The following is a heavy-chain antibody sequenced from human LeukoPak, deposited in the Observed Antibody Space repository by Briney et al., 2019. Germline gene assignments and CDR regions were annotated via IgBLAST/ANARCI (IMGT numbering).Heavy chain of an antibody. CDR1: GYTFTGYY. V-gene: IGHV1-46*01. Sequence: ASVKVSCKASGYTFTGYYMHWVRQAPGQGLEWMGIINPSGGSTSYAQKFQGRVTMTRDMSTSTVYMELSSLRSEDTAVYYCARGAHYDYVWGSYRGNWFDPWGQGTLVTVSS. D-gene: IGHD3-16*02. CDR2: INPSGGST. J-gene: IGHJ5*02. CDR3: ARGAHYDYVWGSYRGNWFDP.